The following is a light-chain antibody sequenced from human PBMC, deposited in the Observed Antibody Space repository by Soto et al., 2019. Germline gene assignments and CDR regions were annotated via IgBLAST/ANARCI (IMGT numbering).Light chain of an antibody. Sequence: AIQLTQSPSSLSASVGDRVTITCRASQGISSALAWYQQKPGKAPKLLIYDASSLESGVPSRFSGSGSRTDFTLPISSLQPEDFATYYCQQFNSYPPVTFGGGTKVEIK. V-gene: IGKV1-13*02. CDR3: QQFNSYPPVT. J-gene: IGKJ4*01. CDR2: DAS. CDR1: QGISSA.